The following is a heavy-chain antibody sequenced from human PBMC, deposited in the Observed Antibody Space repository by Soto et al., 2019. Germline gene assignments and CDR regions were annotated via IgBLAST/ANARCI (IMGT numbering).Heavy chain of an antibody. V-gene: IGHV3-21*01. CDR1: GFTFNSYS. Sequence: PGGSLRLSCAASGFTFNSYSMNWVRQAPGKGLEWVSSMSRSSRYIYYADSVKGRFTISRDNARNSVYLQMSSLRAGDTAVYYCARDGGVAATLANYFDYWGQGTLVTVSS. D-gene: IGHD2-15*01. CDR3: ARDGGVAATLANYFDY. CDR2: MSRSSRYI. J-gene: IGHJ4*02.